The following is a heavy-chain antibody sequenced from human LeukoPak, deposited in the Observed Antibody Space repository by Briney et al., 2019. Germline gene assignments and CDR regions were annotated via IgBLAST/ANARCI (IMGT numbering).Heavy chain of an antibody. Sequence: SETLSLTCAVYGGSFSGYYWSWICQPPGKGLEWIGEINHSGSTNYNPSLKSRVTISVDTSKNQFSLKLSSVTAADTAVYYCARQTGSGLFILPGGQGTLVTVSS. CDR3: ARQTGSGLFILP. D-gene: IGHD3/OR15-3a*01. J-gene: IGHJ4*02. CDR2: INHSGST. CDR1: GGSFSGYY. V-gene: IGHV4-34*01.